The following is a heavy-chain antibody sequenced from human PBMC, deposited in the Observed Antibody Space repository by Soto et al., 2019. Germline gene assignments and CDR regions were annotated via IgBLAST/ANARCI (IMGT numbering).Heavy chain of an antibody. J-gene: IGHJ4*02. CDR3: ARAMRGSYLRYFDY. V-gene: IGHV4-59*01. D-gene: IGHD1-26*01. CDR1: GGSISSYY. CDR2: IYYSGST. Sequence: QVQLQESGPGLVKPSETLSLTCTVSGGSISSYYWSWIRQPPGKGLEWIGSIYYSGSTNYNPSLKSRVTISVDTSKNQFSLKLSSVTAADTAVYYCARAMRGSYLRYFDYWGQGTLVTVSS.